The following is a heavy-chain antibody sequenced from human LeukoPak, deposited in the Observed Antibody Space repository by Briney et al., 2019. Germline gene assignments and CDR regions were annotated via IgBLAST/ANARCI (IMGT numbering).Heavy chain of an antibody. CDR1: GYSISSGYY. CDR3: ARPRGSYSDWYFDL. CDR2: IYHSGST. Sequence: PSETLSLTCAVSGYSISSGYYWGWIRQPPGKGLEWIGSIYHSGSTYYSPSLKSRVTISVDTSKNQFSLKLSSVTAADTAVYYCARPRGSYSDWYFDLWGRGTLVTVSS. V-gene: IGHV4-38-2*01. J-gene: IGHJ2*01. D-gene: IGHD1-26*01.